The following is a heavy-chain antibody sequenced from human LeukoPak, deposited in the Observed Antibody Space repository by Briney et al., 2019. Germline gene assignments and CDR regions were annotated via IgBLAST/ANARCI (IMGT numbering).Heavy chain of an antibody. D-gene: IGHD2-15*01. Sequence: GGSLRLSCAASGFTFMNYAMSWVRQAPGGGLEWVSVICGNAACTLYADSVKGRFNISRDNSRNTMYLYLQMNSLRAEDTAVYYCARHLATSGSYPLDCWGQGTPVTVSS. CDR2: ICGNAACT. CDR1: GFTFMNYA. J-gene: IGHJ4*02. CDR3: ARHLATSGSYPLDC. V-gene: IGHV3-23*01.